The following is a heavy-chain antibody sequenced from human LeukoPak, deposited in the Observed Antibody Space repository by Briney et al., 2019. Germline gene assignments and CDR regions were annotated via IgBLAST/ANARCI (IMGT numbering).Heavy chain of an antibody. D-gene: IGHD6-19*01. CDR2: IYYSGST. CDR1: GGSISSSSYY. J-gene: IGHJ4*01. V-gene: IGHV4-39*07. Sequence: PSETLSLTCTVSGGSISSSSYYWGWIRQPPGKGLEWIGSIYYSGSTYYNPSLKSRVTISVDTSKNQFSLKLSSVTAADTAVYYCARERGDSGRLDYWGQGTLVTVSS. CDR3: ARERGDSGRLDY.